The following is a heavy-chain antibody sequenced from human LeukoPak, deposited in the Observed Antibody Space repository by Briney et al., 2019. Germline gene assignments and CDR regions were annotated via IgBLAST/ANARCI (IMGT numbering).Heavy chain of an antibody. V-gene: IGHV4-59*08. CDR1: GGSISSSY. J-gene: IGHJ2*01. CDR2: ISYIGST. D-gene: IGHD3-16*02. CDR3: ARHRDVISDLFDL. Sequence: SETLSLTCTVSGGSISSSYWSWIRQPPGKGLEWIGYISYIGSTNYNPSLKSRVTVSVDTSRNQFSLKLTSVTAADTAVYYCARHRDVISDLFDLWGLGTLVTVSS.